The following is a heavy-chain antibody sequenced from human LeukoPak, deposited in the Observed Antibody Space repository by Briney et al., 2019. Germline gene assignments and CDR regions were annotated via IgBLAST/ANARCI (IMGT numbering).Heavy chain of an antibody. D-gene: IGHD1-26*01. CDR2: ISGSGGGT. J-gene: IGHJ4*02. CDR1: EFTFSSYA. V-gene: IGHV3-23*01. CDR3: AKQSPYGGRFGVDDD. Sequence: GGSLRLSCAASEFTFSSYAMNWVRQAPGKGLEWVSAISGSGGGTYYTDSVKGRFTTSRDNSKNTLYLQMNDLRPEDTAVYSCAKQSPYGGRFGVDDDWGRGTLVTVSS.